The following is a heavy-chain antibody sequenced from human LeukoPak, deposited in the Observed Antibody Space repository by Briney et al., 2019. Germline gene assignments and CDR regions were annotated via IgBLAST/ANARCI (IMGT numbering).Heavy chain of an antibody. V-gene: IGHV3-30*02. CDR1: GFTFSGYG. D-gene: IGHD2-2*01. CDR2: IRYDGSNK. CDR3: XRAMPHDNWFDP. Sequence: PGGSLRLSCAASGFTFSGYGMHWVRQAPGKGLEWVAFIRYDGSNKYYADSVKGRFTISRDNSKNTLYLQMNSLRVDDTASYYXXRAMPHDNWFDPWGQGSLVTVSS. J-gene: IGHJ5*02.